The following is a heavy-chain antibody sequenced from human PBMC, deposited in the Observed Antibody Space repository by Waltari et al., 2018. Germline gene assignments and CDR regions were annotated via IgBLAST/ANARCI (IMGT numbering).Heavy chain of an antibody. V-gene: IGHV1-69*05. CDR2: IIPIFGTA. J-gene: IGHJ6*02. Sequence: TFSSYDISWVRQAPGQGLEWMGGIIPIFGTANYAQKFQGRVTITTDESTSTAYMELSSLRSEDTAVYYCAGKEYYYGSGSYYNQQTSYYYGMDVWGQGTTVTVSS. D-gene: IGHD3-10*01. CDR1: TFSSYD. CDR3: AGKEYYYGSGSYYNQQTSYYYGMDV.